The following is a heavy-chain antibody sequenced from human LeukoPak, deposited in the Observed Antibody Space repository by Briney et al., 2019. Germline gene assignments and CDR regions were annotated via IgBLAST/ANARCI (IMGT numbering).Heavy chain of an antibody. CDR1: GFTFSNAW. Sequence: GGSLRLSCAASGFTFSNAWMSWVRQAPGKGPEWVGRIKSKTDGGTTDFATPVKGRFTISRDDSKNTLFLQVNSLKSEDTAVYYCTTDTHSSSWNFDYWGQGTLVTVSS. J-gene: IGHJ4*02. CDR2: IKSKTDGGTT. V-gene: IGHV3-15*01. CDR3: TTDTHSSSWNFDY. D-gene: IGHD6-13*01.